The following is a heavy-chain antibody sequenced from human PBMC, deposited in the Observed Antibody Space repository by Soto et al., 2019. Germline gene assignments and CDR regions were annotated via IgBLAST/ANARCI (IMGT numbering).Heavy chain of an antibody. CDR3: ARDYYDSSGYYGGEAFDI. CDR1: GFTFSSYA. D-gene: IGHD3-22*01. CDR2: ISYDGSNK. J-gene: IGHJ3*02. Sequence: PGGSLRLSCAASGFTFSSYAMHWVRQAPGKGLEWVAVISYDGSNKYYADSVKGRFTISRDNSKNTLYLQMNSLRAEDTAVYYCARDYYDSSGYYGGEAFDIWGQGTMVTVSS. V-gene: IGHV3-30-3*01.